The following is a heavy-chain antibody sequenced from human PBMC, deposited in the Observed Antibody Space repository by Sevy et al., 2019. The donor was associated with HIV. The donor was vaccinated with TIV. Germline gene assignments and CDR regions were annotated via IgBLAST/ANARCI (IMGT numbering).Heavy chain of an antibody. CDR1: GLTLTNYW. CDR3: ARGSRGTFGY. CDR2: INTDGKMT. Sequence: GGSLRLSCAASGLTLTNYWMHWVRQAPGKGLVWVSHINTDGKMTRYADFVKRRFTISRDNAKNTLYLQMNSLRDEDTAVYYCARGSRGTFGYWGQGTLVTVSS. J-gene: IGHJ4*02. V-gene: IGHV3-74*01. D-gene: IGHD1-26*01.